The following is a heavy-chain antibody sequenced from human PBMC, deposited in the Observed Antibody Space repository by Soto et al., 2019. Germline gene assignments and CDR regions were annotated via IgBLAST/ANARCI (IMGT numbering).Heavy chain of an antibody. D-gene: IGHD2-21*01. V-gene: IGHV5-51*01. CDR2: IYPGDSGT. CDR3: ARTTIAGIRGYFDY. Sequence: GESLKISCQGSGYSFSTSWIGWVRQMPGKGLEWMGIIYPGDSGTRYSPSFQGQVTISADQSISTAFLQWSSLKASDTATYYCARTTIAGIRGYFDYWGQGTLVTVSS. CDR1: GYSFSTSW. J-gene: IGHJ4*02.